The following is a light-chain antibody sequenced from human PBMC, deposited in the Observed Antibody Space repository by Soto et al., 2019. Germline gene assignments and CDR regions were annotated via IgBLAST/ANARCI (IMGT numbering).Light chain of an antibody. V-gene: IGLV2-14*03. CDR3: SSYTANSTLI. CDR2: DVS. CDR1: SSDVGRYDY. J-gene: IGLJ2*01. Sequence: QSALTQPASVSGSPGQSITISCTGTSSDVGRYDYVSWYQQHPGKAPKLLISDVSNRPSGVSNRFSGSESGNTASLTVSGLLAEDEADYHCSSYTANSTLIFGGGTKLTVL.